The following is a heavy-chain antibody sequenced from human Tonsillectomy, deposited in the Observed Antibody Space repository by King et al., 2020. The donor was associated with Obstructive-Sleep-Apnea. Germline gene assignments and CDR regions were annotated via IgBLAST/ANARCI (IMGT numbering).Heavy chain of an antibody. CDR1: GFSLSTSGVG. CDR2: IYWDDDK. V-gene: IGHV2-5*02. J-gene: IGHJ4*02. D-gene: IGHD6-19*01. Sequence: ITLKESGPTLMKPTQTLTLTCTFSGFSLSTSGVGVGWIRQPPGQALEWLALIYWDDDKFYSPSLKSRLTITKDTSKNQVVLTMTSMDPVDTATYYCAHSRFSGSLTSFDYWGQGTLITVSS. CDR3: AHSRFSGSLTSFDY.